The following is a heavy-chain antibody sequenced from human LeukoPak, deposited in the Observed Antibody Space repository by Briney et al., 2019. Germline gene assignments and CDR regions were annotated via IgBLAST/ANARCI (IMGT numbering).Heavy chain of an antibody. CDR1: GGSISSSSYY. Sequence: PSETLSLTCTVSGGSISSSSYYWSWIRQPAGKGLEWIGRIYTSGSTNYNPSLKSRVTMSVDTSKNQFSLKLSSVTAADTAVYYCARETYYYDSSGYEGQRNYYYYYMDVWGKGTTVTISS. CDR3: ARETYYYDSSGYEGQRNYYYYYMDV. CDR2: IYTSGST. D-gene: IGHD3-22*01. V-gene: IGHV4-61*02. J-gene: IGHJ6*03.